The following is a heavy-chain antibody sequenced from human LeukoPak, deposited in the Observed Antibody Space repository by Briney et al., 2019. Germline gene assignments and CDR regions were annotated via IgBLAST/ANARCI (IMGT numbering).Heavy chain of an antibody. CDR2: ISPNSGGT. Sequence: ASVKVSCKASGYTFTGYYMHWVRQAPGQGLEWMGWISPNSGGTNYAQKLQGRVTMTTDTSTSTAYMELRSLRSDDTAVYYCARDRVGAKGVTIDYWGQGTLVTVSS. J-gene: IGHJ4*02. CDR3: ARDRVGAKGVTIDY. V-gene: IGHV1-2*02. CDR1: GYTFTGYY. D-gene: IGHD1-26*01.